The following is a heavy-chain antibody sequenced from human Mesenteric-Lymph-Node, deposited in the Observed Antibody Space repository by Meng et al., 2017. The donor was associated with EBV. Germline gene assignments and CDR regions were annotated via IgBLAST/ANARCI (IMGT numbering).Heavy chain of an antibody. V-gene: IGHV4-34*01. CDR2: INHSGST. CDR1: GESFSGYY. Sequence: QGQLQQWGAGPLKPSGTLSLTCASYGESFSGYYWTGIRQPPGKGLEWIGEINHSGSTTYNPSLKSRVTISVDTSKNQFSLKLSSVTAADTAVYYCARGTGEPWLEELLLFYFDYWGQGTLVTVSS. CDR3: ARGTGEPWLEELLLFYFDY. J-gene: IGHJ4*02. D-gene: IGHD3-10*01.